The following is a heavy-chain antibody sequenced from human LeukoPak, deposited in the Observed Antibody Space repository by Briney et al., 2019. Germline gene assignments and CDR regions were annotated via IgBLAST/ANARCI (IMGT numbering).Heavy chain of an antibody. V-gene: IGHV4-61*02. CDR3: ARGISGEFDY. D-gene: IGHD6-19*01. CDR2: IYTSGST. Sequence: SQTLSLTCTVSGGSISSGSYYWSWIRQPAGKGLEWIGRIYTSGSTNYNPSLKSRVTISVDTSKNQFPPKLSSVTAADTAVYYCARGISGEFDYWGQGTLVTVSS. J-gene: IGHJ4*02. CDR1: GGSISSGSYY.